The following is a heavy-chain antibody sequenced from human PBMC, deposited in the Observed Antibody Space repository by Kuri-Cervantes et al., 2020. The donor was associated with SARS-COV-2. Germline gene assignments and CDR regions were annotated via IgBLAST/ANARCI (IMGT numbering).Heavy chain of an antibody. J-gene: IGHJ5*02. CDR3: ARTLGYCSSTSCYRLGWLWFDP. V-gene: IGHV4-34*01. CDR1: GGSFSGYY. D-gene: IGHD2-2*02. CDR2: INHSGST. Sequence: SQTLSLTCAVYGGSFSGYYWRWIRQPPGKGLEWIGEINHSGSTNYNPSLKSRVTISVDTSKNQFSLKLSSVTAADTAVYYCARTLGYCSSTSCYRLGWLWFDPWGQGTLVTVSS.